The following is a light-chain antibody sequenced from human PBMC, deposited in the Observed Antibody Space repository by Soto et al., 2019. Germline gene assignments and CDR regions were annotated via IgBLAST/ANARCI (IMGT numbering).Light chain of an antibody. J-gene: IGKJ5*01. Sequence: DIQMTQSPSSLSASVGDRVTITCRASQSISSYLNWYQQKPGKARKLLIYAASSLQSGVPSRVSGSGSGTDFTLPIRSLQPEDFATYYCQQSYSTPPTFGQGTRLEIK. CDR2: AAS. CDR3: QQSYSTPPT. CDR1: QSISSY. V-gene: IGKV1-39*01.